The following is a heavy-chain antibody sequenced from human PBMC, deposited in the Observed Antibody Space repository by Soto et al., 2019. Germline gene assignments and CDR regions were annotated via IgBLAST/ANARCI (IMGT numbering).Heavy chain of an antibody. CDR2: IHYSGNT. D-gene: IGHD3-22*01. CDR3: ARHLIYYDSGVNYRTENFQH. V-gene: IGHV4-39*01. J-gene: IGHJ1*01. Sequence: TSETLSLTCTVSGGSVNSHSYYWGWIRQPPGKGLEWIGSIHYSGNTYFNPSLRSRVTVSMDTSKNQFSLKLTSVTAADTAMYYCARHLIYYDSGVNYRTENFQHWGQGTLVTVSS. CDR1: GGSVNSHSYY.